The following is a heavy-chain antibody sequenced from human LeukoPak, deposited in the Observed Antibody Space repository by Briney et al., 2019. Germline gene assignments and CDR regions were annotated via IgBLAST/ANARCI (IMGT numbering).Heavy chain of an antibody. CDR2: INPSGGSK. J-gene: IGHJ4*02. CDR1: GYTFTSYY. Sequence: ASVKLSCKASGYTFTSYYMHWVRQAPGQGLEWMGIINPSGGSKSYAQKFQGRVTMTRDMSTSTVYMELRSLRSDDTAVYYCARDHRRFSIAAAGGFDFWGQGTLLTVSS. CDR3: ARDHRRFSIAAAGGFDF. D-gene: IGHD6-13*01. V-gene: IGHV1-46*01.